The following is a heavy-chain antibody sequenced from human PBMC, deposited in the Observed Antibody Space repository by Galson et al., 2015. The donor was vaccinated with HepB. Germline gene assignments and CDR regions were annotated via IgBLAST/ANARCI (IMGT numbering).Heavy chain of an antibody. V-gene: IGHV1-46*01. Sequence: SVKVSCKASGYTLSSYYMHWGRQAPGQGLEWMGIINPSGGSTSYAQKFQGRVTMTRDTSTSTVYMELSSLRSEDTPVYYCSRSIVGAPFDYWGHRTLVTGSS. CDR2: INPSGGST. D-gene: IGHD1-26*01. CDR3: SRSIVGAPFDY. CDR1: GYTLSSYY. J-gene: IGHJ4*01.